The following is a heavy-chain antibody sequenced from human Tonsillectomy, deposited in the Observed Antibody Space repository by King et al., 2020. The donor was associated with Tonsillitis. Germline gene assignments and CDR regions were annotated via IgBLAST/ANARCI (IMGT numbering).Heavy chain of an antibody. Sequence: LQLQESGPGLVKPSETLSLICTVSGGSIGRSSYYWGWIRQPPGKGLEWIGSIYYSGSTYYNPSLKSRVTISVATSKNQFSLKLNSVTAADTAVYYCARLMRFHAFDIWGQGTMVTVSS. D-gene: IGHD3-3*01. V-gene: IGHV4-39*01. CDR2: IYYSGST. CDR1: GGSIGRSSYY. CDR3: ARLMRFHAFDI. J-gene: IGHJ3*02.